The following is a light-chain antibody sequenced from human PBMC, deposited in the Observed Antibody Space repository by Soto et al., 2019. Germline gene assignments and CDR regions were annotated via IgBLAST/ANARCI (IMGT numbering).Light chain of an antibody. Sequence: SYELTQPPAVSVSPGQTASITCSGDKLGDKYVCWYQQKPGQSPVLVMYEDNKRPSGIPERFSGSNSGNTATLTISGTQAMDEADYYCQAWDRRTVVFGGGTKLTVL. CDR3: QAWDRRTVV. J-gene: IGLJ2*01. CDR2: EDN. V-gene: IGLV3-1*01. CDR1: KLGDKY.